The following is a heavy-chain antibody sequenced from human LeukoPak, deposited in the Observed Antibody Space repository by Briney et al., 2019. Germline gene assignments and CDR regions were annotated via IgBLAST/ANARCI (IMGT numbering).Heavy chain of an antibody. CDR3: ARRSYGGKDFDY. CDR1: GYSFTSFW. Sequence: GESLKISCKGSGYSFTSFWITWWRQMPGKGLEGMGIIYPADSDTKYSPSFQGQVTISADKSINTAYLQWSSLKASDTAMYYCARRSYGGKDFDYWGQGTLVTVSS. V-gene: IGHV5-51*01. CDR2: IYPADSDT. D-gene: IGHD4-23*01. J-gene: IGHJ4*02.